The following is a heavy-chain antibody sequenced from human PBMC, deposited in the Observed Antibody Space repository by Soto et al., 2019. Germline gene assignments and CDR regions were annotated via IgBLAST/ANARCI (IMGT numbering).Heavy chain of an antibody. CDR1: GGSVSSGSYY. D-gene: IGHD3-3*01. J-gene: IGHJ4*02. CDR2: IDYSGST. CDR3: AGGGYDFWSGYYLDY. V-gene: IGHV4-61*01. Sequence: PSETLSLTCTVSGGSVSSGSYYWSWIRQPPGKGLEWIGYIDYSGSTNYNPSLKGRVTISGDTSKNQFSLKLSSVTAADTAVYYCAGGGYDFWSGYYLDYWRQGTLVTVSS.